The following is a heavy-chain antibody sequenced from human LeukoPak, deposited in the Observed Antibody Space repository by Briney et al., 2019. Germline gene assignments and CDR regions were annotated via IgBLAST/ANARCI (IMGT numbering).Heavy chain of an antibody. CDR1: GFTFSSYT. D-gene: IGHD3-10*01. J-gene: IGHJ5*02. V-gene: IGHV3-23*01. CDR2: IGGGGVVT. CDR3: TKGGDSYGNPSS. Sequence: GGSLRLSCAASGFTFSSYTMNWVRQAPGKGLEWVSSIGGGGVVTVYADSVQGRFTASRDSSKKTVYLQLNSLRAEDTAIYYCTKGGDSYGNPSSWGQGTLVIVSS.